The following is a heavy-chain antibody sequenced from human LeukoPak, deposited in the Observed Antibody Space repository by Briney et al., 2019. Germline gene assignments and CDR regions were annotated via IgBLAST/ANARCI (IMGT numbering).Heavy chain of an antibody. D-gene: IGHD3-9*01. Sequence: ASVKVSCTASGYTFTGYYMHWVRQAPGQGLEWMGWINPNSGGTNYAQKFQGRVTMTTDTSTSTAYMELRSLRSDDTAVYYCASGLTGYYNTFDYWGQGTLVTVSS. CDR1: GYTFTGYY. V-gene: IGHV1-2*02. CDR2: INPNSGGT. J-gene: IGHJ4*02. CDR3: ASGLTGYYNTFDY.